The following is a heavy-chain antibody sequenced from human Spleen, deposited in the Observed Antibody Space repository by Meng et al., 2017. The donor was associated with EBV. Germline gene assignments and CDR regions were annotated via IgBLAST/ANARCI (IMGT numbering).Heavy chain of an antibody. CDR3: ARAGYHRPANDY. CDR2: IHQNGGA. D-gene: IGHD2-15*01. Sequence: QGQLQESGPGLVEPSVTLSRSFVVSAGSISSSDWWSWVRQPPGKGLQWIEEIHQNGGAQYNPSLKSRVTISIDRSKNQFSLTLTSVTAADTAVYYCARAGYHRPANDYWGQGTLVTVSS. J-gene: IGHJ4*02. CDR1: AGSISSSDW. V-gene: IGHV4-4*02.